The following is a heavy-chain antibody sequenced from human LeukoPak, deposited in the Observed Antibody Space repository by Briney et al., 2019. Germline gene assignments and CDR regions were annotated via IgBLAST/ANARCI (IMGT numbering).Heavy chain of an antibody. D-gene: IGHD6-25*01. CDR1: VGSIRSYY. Sequence: SETLSLTCTVSVGSIRSYYWSWIRQPPGKGLEWIGNIHYSGSTNYNPSLKSRVTISVDTSMNQFSLLLTSATAADTAVYYCARDSLLRGSGWDYWYFDLWGRGTLVTVSS. CDR2: IHYSGST. J-gene: IGHJ2*01. CDR3: ARDSLLRGSGWDYWYFDL. V-gene: IGHV4-59*01.